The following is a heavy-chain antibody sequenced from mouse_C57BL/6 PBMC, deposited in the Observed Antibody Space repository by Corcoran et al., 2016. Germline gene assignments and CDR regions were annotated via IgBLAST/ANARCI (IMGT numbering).Heavy chain of an antibody. CDR3: ARGGYYVDY. V-gene: IGHV1-76*01. CDR1: GYTFTDYY. CDR2: IYPGSGNT. Sequence: QVQLKQSGSVLVRPGASVKLSCKASGYTFTDYYINWVKQRPGQGLEWIARIYPGSGNTYYNEKFKGKATLTVEKSSSTAYMQLSSLTSEDSAVYFCARGGYYVDYWGQGTTLTVS. J-gene: IGHJ2*01.